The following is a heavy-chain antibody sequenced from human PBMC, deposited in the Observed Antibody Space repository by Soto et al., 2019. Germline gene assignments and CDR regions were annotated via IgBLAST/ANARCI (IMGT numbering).Heavy chain of an antibody. Sequence: PSETLSLTCTVSGGSISSGGYYWSWIRQHPGKGLEWIGYIYYSGSTYYNPSLKSRVTISVDTSKNQFSLKLSSVTAADTAVYYCARHPQYGDYGHFDYWGQGTLVTVSS. D-gene: IGHD4-17*01. CDR1: GGSISSGGYY. CDR2: IYYSGST. CDR3: ARHPQYGDYGHFDY. V-gene: IGHV4-31*03. J-gene: IGHJ4*02.